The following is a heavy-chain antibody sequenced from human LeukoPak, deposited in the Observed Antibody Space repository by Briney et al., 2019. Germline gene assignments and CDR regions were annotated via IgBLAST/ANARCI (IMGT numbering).Heavy chain of an antibody. V-gene: IGHV3-7*01. CDR1: GFTFSSYS. D-gene: IGHD3-3*01. CDR3: ARADFWSGYSDY. J-gene: IGHJ4*02. CDR2: IKQDGSEK. Sequence: GGSLRLSCAASGFTFSSYSMSWVRQAPGKGLEWVANIKQDGSEKYYVDSVKGRFTISRDNAKNSLYLQMNSLRAEDTAVYYCARADFWSGYSDYWGQGTRVTVSS.